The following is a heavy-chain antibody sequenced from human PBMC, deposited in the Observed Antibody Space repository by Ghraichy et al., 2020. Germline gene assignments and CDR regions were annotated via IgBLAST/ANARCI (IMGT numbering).Heavy chain of an antibody. V-gene: IGHV1-18*04. J-gene: IGHJ4*02. Sequence: ASVKVSCKASGYTFTSYGFSWVRQAPGQGLEWMGWISVYTGNTNYAPKLQGRVAMTTDTSTSTAYLELRSLRSDDTAVYFCARDHSSSSQLYDYWGQGTLVTVSS. CDR3: ARDHSSSSQLYDY. CDR2: ISVYTGNT. D-gene: IGHD6-6*01. CDR1: GYTFTSYG.